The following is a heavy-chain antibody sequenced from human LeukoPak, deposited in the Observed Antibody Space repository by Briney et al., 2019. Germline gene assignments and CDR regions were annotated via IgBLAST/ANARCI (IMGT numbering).Heavy chain of an antibody. CDR3: ARGRIAAAGTREGDWFDP. D-gene: IGHD6-13*01. Sequence: GGSLRLSGAASGFTFNRYWMHWVRQAPGEGLVWVSRINNDGSSTSYADSVKGRFTISRDNAKNTLYLQMNSLRAEDTAVYYCARGRIAAAGTREGDWFDPWGQGTPVTASS. CDR1: GFTFNRYW. CDR2: INNDGSST. J-gene: IGHJ5*02. V-gene: IGHV3-74*01.